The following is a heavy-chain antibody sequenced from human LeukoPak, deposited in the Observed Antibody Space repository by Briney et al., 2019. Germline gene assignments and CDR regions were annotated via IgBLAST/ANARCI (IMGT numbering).Heavy chain of an antibody. CDR3: ARGLGRQQLVSPFDY. Sequence: SETLSLTCTVSGYSISSGYYWGWIRQPPGKRLEWLASIYHSGTIYYNPSLKGRVTISVDTSKNQFSLKLTSVTAADTAVYYCARGLGRQQLVSPFDYWGQGTLVTVSS. V-gene: IGHV4-38-2*02. CDR2: IYHSGTI. CDR1: GYSISSGYY. J-gene: IGHJ4*02. D-gene: IGHD6-13*01.